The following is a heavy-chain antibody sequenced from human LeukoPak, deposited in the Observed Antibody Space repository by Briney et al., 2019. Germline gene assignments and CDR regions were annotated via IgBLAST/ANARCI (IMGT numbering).Heavy chain of an antibody. V-gene: IGHV5-51*01. CDR3: ARLLGYCSSTSCYLLYNWFDP. CDR1: GYSFTSYW. J-gene: IGHJ5*02. D-gene: IGHD2-2*01. CDR2: IYPGDSDT. Sequence: GESLKISCKGSGYSFTSYWIGWVRQMPGKGLEWMGIIYPGDSDTRYSPSFQGQVTTSADKSISTAYLQWSSLKASDTAMYYCARLLGYCSSTSCYLLYNWFDPWGQGTLVTVSS.